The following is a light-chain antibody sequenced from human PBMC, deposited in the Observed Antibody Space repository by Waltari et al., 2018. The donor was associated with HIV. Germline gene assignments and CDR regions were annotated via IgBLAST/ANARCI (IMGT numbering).Light chain of an antibody. CDR3: SSYAGSNNFYVV. V-gene: IGLV2-8*01. CDR1: SSAVGGSNS. Sequence: QSALTQPPSASGSPGQSVTIPCTGTSSAVGGSNSVSRSKQHPGKPPTLMIYAFSQRPSGVPDRFSGSKSGNTASLTVSGLQAEDEADYYCSSYAGSNNFYVVFGGGTKLTVL. CDR2: AFS. J-gene: IGLJ2*01.